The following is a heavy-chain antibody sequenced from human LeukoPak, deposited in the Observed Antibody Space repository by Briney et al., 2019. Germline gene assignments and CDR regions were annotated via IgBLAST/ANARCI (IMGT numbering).Heavy chain of an antibody. CDR3: AKLKINYYYYMDV. J-gene: IGHJ6*03. CDR1: GFTFSSYGMQFSGYG. V-gene: IGHV3-30*02. D-gene: IGHD3-16*01. CDR2: IRSDGRNK. Sequence: GGSLRLSCAGSGFTFSSYGMQFSGYGMHWVRQAPGKGLEWVAFIRSDGRNKYYADSVKGRFTISRDNSKNTLYLQMNSLRAEDTAVYYCAKLKINYYYYMDVRGEGTTVIVSS.